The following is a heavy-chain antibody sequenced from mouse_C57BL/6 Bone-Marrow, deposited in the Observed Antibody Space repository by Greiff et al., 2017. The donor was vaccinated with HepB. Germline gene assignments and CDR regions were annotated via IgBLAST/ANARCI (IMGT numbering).Heavy chain of an antibody. CDR1: GYTFTSYW. CDR3: ARGMFTISRDYFDY. J-gene: IGHJ2*01. V-gene: IGHV1-64*01. CDR2: IHPNSGST. Sequence: QVQLQQPGAELVKPGASVKLSCKASGYTFTSYWMHWVKQRPGQGLEWIGMIHPNSGSTNYNEKFKSKATLTVDKSSSTAYMQLSSLTSEDSAVYYCARGMFTISRDYFDYWGQGTTLTVSS. D-gene: IGHD1-2*01.